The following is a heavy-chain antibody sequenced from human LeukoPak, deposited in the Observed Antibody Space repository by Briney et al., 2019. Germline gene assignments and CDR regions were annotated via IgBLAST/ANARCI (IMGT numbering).Heavy chain of an antibody. CDR1: GGTFSSYA. CDR2: IIPIFGTA. V-gene: IGHV1-69*13. D-gene: IGHD4-17*01. Sequence: GASVKVSCKASGGTFSSYAISWVRQAPGQGLDWMGGIIPIFGTANYAQKFQGRVTITADESTSTAYMEPSSLRSEDTAVYYCAREHDYGDPHDAFDIWGQGTMVTVSS. CDR3: AREHDYGDPHDAFDI. J-gene: IGHJ3*02.